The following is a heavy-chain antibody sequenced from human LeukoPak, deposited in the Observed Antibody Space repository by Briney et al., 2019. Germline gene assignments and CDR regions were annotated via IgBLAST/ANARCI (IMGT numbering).Heavy chain of an antibody. CDR2: IHPNDGGT. CDR3: ARGDIDH. J-gene: IGHJ5*02. CDR1: GYTFNIYY. Sequence: GASVKVSCKTSGYTFNIYYVQWVRQAPGQGLEWMGVIHPNDGGTTYAQKFQGRIIMTSDTSTSTIYMELSSLKSDDTAVYYCARGDIDHWGQGTLGTVSS. D-gene: IGHD2-15*01. V-gene: IGHV1-46*02.